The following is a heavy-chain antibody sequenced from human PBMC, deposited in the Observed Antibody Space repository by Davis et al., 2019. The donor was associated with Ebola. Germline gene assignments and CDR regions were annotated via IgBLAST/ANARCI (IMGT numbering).Heavy chain of an antibody. Sequence: GESLKISCAASGFSFSSYNMNWVRQAPGKGLEWVSVIYSRGSTDYADSVKGRFTISRDNSKNTLYLQMNSLRAEDTAVYYCARAQFPTTSDHWGQGTLVTVSS. J-gene: IGHJ4*02. CDR2: IYSRGST. V-gene: IGHV3-66*01. CDR1: GFSFSSYN. CDR3: ARAQFPTTSDH. D-gene: IGHD1-1*01.